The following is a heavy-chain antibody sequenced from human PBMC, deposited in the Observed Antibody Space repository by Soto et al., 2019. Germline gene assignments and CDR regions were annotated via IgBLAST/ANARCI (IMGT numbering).Heavy chain of an antibody. CDR1: GFTFSSYA. D-gene: IGHD3-22*01. Sequence: GGSLRLSCAASGFTFSSYAMHWVRQAPGKGLEWVAVISYDGSNKYYADSVKGRFTISRDNSKNTLYLQMNSLRAEDTAVYYCAREGFRDYYDSSGYYPVWGQGTTVTVSS. CDR3: AREGFRDYYDSSGYYPV. CDR2: ISYDGSNK. V-gene: IGHV3-30-3*01. J-gene: IGHJ6*02.